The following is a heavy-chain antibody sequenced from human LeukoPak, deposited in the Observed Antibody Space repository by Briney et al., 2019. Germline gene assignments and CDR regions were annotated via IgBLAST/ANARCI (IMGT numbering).Heavy chain of an antibody. CDR1: GFTFTSSA. CDR2: IVVGSGDT. D-gene: IGHD3-10*01. J-gene: IGHJ3*02. CDR3: GADSMPRGVFSYAFDI. V-gene: IGHV1-58*01. Sequence: SVKVSCKASGFTFTSSAVQWVRQARGQRLESIGWIVVGSGDTNSAQKFQERVTITRDMSTRTAYMELSSLRSEDTAVYYCGADSMPRGVFSYAFDIWGQGTMVTVSS.